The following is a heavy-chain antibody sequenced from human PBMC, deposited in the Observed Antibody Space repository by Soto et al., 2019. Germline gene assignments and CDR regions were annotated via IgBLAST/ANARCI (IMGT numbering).Heavy chain of an antibody. J-gene: IGHJ5*02. Sequence: QVQLVQSGAEVKKPGASVQVSCKASGYTFTSYGISWVRQAPGQGLEWLGWISPYNGNTNYAQKLQGRVTMTTDTPTSTAYMEMRSLRSDDTAVYYCARDEAAHTFDPWGQGILGTVSS. D-gene: IGHD6-25*01. CDR3: ARDEAAHTFDP. V-gene: IGHV1-18*01. CDR2: ISPYNGNT. CDR1: GYTFTSYG.